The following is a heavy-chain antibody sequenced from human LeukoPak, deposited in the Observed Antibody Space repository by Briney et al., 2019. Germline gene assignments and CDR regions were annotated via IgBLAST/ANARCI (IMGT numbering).Heavy chain of an antibody. V-gene: IGHV3-23*01. Sequence: GGSLRLSCAASGFNFANHAMSWVRQTPGKGLEWVSAISGGGDITYYADSVTGRFTISRDNSKDTLFLQMHSLRPGDTAVYYCVREDTPATANYWGQGTLVTIS. J-gene: IGHJ4*02. CDR2: ISGGGDIT. CDR3: VREDTPATANY. D-gene: IGHD2-21*02. CDR1: GFNFANHA.